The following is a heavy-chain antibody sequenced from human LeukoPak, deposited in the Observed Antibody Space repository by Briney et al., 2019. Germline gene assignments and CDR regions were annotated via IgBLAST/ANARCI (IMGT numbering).Heavy chain of an antibody. Sequence: SVKVSCKASGGTFSSYAISWVRQAPGQGLEWMGGIIPIFGTAHYAQKFQGRVTITADESTSTAYMELSSQRSEETAVYYCARVEICPGIAAAGYLDYWGQGTLVTVSS. CDR2: IIPIFGTA. CDR3: ARVEICPGIAAAGYLDY. J-gene: IGHJ4*02. V-gene: IGHV1-69*13. CDR1: GGTFSSYA. D-gene: IGHD6-13*01.